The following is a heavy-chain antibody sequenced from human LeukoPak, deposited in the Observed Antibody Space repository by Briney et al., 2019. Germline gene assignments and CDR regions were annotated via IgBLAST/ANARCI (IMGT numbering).Heavy chain of an antibody. CDR2: ISSSSSYI. Sequence: GGSLRLSCSAFGFTFSSYSMNWVRQAPGNGLEWVSCISSSSSYIYYTDSVKGRFTISRDNAKNSLTLQMNSLRAEDTAVYYCARDLKYYDSSGFDYWGQGTLVTVSS. CDR1: GFTFSSYS. D-gene: IGHD3-22*01. J-gene: IGHJ4*02. V-gene: IGHV3-21*01. CDR3: ARDLKYYDSSGFDY.